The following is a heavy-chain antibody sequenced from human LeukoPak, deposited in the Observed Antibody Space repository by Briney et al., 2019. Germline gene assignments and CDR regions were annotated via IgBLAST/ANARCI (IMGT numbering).Heavy chain of an antibody. Sequence: ASETLSLTCTVSGGSMSSSSYYWGWIRQPPGKGLEWIGSLYYSGSTSYNPSLKSRVTISVDTSKNQFSLRLSSVTAADTAVYYCARHTYRFWFDPWGQGTLVTVSS. J-gene: IGHJ5*02. CDR3: ARHTYRFWFDP. D-gene: IGHD2-2*02. V-gene: IGHV4-39*01. CDR1: GGSMSSSSYY. CDR2: LYYSGST.